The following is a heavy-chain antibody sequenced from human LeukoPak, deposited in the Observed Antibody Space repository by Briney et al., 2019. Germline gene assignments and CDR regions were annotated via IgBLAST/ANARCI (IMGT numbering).Heavy chain of an antibody. V-gene: IGHV3-7*01. Sequence: GGSLRLSCAASGFTFSSYWMSWVRQAPGKGLEWVANIKQDGSEKYYVDSVKGRFTISRDNAKNSLYLQMNSLRAEDTAVYYCARGVRYSGSSICFDCWGQGTLVTVSS. CDR3: ARGVRYSGSSICFDC. D-gene: IGHD1-26*01. CDR2: IKQDGSEK. CDR1: GFTFSSYW. J-gene: IGHJ4*02.